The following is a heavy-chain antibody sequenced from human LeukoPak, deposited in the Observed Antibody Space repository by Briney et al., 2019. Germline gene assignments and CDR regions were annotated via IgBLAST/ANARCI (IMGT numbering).Heavy chain of an antibody. CDR2: ISGSGGST. J-gene: IGHJ6*04. V-gene: IGHV3-23*01. Sequence: GGSLRLSCAASGFTFSNYAMNWVRQAPGKGLEWVSTISGSGGSTYYADSVKGRFTTSRDNAKNSLYLQMNSLRAEDTALYYCARVRSSGYYYPADVWGKGTTVTVSS. D-gene: IGHD3-22*01. CDR3: ARVRSSGYYYPADV. CDR1: GFTFSNYA.